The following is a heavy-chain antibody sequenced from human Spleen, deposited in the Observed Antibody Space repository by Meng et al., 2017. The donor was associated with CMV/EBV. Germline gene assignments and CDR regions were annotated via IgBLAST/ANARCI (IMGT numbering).Heavy chain of an antibody. D-gene: IGHD2-2*01. CDR1: YW. J-gene: IGHJ5*02. V-gene: IGHV5-51*01. Sequence: YWIGWVRQMPGKGLEWMGIIYPGDSDTRYSPAFQGQVTISADKSISTAYLQWSSLKASDTAIYYCARHLGAYCSSTSCSYRENWFDPWGQGTLVTVSS. CDR3: ARHLGAYCSSTSCSYRENWFDP. CDR2: IYPGDSDT.